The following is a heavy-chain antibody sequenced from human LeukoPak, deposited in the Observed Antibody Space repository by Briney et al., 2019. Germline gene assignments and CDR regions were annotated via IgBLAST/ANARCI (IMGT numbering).Heavy chain of an antibody. CDR3: AKDSSADDSSGYSYYFDY. J-gene: IGHJ4*02. Sequence: GGSLRLSCAASGFTFSSYAMSWVRQPPGKGLEWVSTISGSGGSTYYADSVKGRFTISRDNSKNTLYLQMNSLRAEDTAVYYCAKDSSADDSSGYSYYFDYWGQGTLVTVSS. V-gene: IGHV3-23*01. D-gene: IGHD3-22*01. CDR2: ISGSGGST. CDR1: GFTFSSYA.